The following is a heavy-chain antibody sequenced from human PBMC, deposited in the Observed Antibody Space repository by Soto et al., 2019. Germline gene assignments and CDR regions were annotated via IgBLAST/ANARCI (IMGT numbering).Heavy chain of an antibody. D-gene: IGHD3-22*01. CDR1: GITVSSYY. J-gene: IGHJ4*02. CDR3: ARIPYDNSGTIFDY. Sequence: WGSLRLSFAVSGITVSSYYMSWVRQAAGKGLEWVSVIYAGTITYYADSVKGRFTIYRDNSKNTLNLEMNSLRVEDTAVYYCARIPYDNSGTIFDYWGQGTLVTGLL. CDR2: IYAGTIT. V-gene: IGHV3-53*01.